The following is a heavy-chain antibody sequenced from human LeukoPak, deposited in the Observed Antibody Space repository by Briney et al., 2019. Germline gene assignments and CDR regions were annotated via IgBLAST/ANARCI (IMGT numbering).Heavy chain of an antibody. Sequence: SQTLSLTCAVYGGSFSGYYWSWIRQPPGKGLEWIGEINHSGSTNYNPSLKSRVTISVDTSKNQFSLKLSSVTAADTAVYYCARADYSSTWSHDYYYMDVWGKGTTVTVSS. CDR1: GGSFSGYY. V-gene: IGHV4-34*01. CDR3: ARADYSSTWSHDYYYMDV. J-gene: IGHJ6*03. CDR2: INHSGST. D-gene: IGHD6-13*01.